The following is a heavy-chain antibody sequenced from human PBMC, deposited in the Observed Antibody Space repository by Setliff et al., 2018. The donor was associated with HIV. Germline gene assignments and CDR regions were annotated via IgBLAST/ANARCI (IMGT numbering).Heavy chain of an antibody. D-gene: IGHD3-10*01. V-gene: IGHV4-4*07. Sequence: SETLSLTCSVSGDSVSNYYWSWIRQPAGKGLEYIGRIYANGYANYNPSLKSRVTMSVDTSKNQFSLNLTSVTAADTATYYCARILISYGSGTHKYFDYWGQGTVVTVS. J-gene: IGHJ4*02. CDR2: IYANGYA. CDR1: GDSVSNYY. CDR3: ARILISYGSGTHKYFDY.